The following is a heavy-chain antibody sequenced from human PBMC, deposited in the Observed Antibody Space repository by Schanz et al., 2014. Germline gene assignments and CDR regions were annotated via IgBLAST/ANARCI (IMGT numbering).Heavy chain of an antibody. J-gene: IGHJ4*02. D-gene: IGHD6-19*01. CDR2: MYHSGSS. CDR1: GGSISSHF. Sequence: QVQLQESGPGLVKPSETLSLTCTVSGGSISSHFWSWIRQPPGKGLEWIGYMYHSGSSNYNPSLKSRVTISVDTSKNQFSLKMTSLTAADTAVYYCARLWGGWRIPDYWGQGTLVTVSS. CDR3: ARLWGGWRIPDY. V-gene: IGHV4-59*11.